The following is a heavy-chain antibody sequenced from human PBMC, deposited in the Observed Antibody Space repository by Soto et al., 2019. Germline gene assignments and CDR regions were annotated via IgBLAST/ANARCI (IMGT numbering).Heavy chain of an antibody. V-gene: IGHV1-69*01. J-gene: IGHJ3*02. Sequence: QVQLVQSGPEVKKPGSSVKVSCEASGGTFSNFAVNWVRQAPGQGLEWVGGIIPLFNVAKYAQKFEGRVTIVADDSTSTAYNDLSNLRSDDTAVYYCAASARDVLGYDYKDTEGVEICGQGTMVTVSS. D-gene: IGHD4-4*01. CDR1: GGTFSNFA. CDR2: IIPLFNVA. CDR3: AASARDVLGYDYKDTEGVEI.